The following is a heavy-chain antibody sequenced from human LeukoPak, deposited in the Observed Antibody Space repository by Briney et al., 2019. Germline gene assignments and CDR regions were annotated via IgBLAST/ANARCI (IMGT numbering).Heavy chain of an antibody. Sequence: ASVKVSCKGSGYTLTELSMHWVRQAPGKGLGWMGGFDPEDGETIYAQKFQGRVTMTEDTSTDTAYMELSSLRSEDTAVYYCAPTSIAAPDSPPFDYWGQGTLVTVSS. J-gene: IGHJ4*02. CDR1: GYTLTELS. D-gene: IGHD6-6*01. CDR3: APTSIAAPDSPPFDY. CDR2: FDPEDGET. V-gene: IGHV1-24*01.